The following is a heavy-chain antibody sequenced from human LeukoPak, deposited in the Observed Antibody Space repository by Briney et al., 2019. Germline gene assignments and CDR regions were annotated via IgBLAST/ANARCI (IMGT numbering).Heavy chain of an antibody. CDR1: GFTVSNNY. CDR3: VREADSGSYGWFDP. V-gene: IGHV3-53*01. J-gene: IGHJ5*02. CDR2: IYRSGGT. Sequence: GGSLRLSCAASGFTVSNNYMSWVRQTPGEGLEWVSVIYRSGGTYYADSVKGRFTISRDNSKSTLYLQMDSLRAEDTAVYYCVREADSGSYGWFDPWGQGTLVTVFS. D-gene: IGHD1-26*01.